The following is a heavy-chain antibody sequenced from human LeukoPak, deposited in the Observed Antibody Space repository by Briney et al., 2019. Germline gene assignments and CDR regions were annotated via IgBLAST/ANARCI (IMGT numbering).Heavy chain of an antibody. CDR1: GGTFSSYA. D-gene: IGHD2-2*02. Sequence: GASVKVSCKAPGGTFSSYAISWVRQAPGQGLEWMGGIIPIFGTADYAQKFQGRVTITADESTSTAYMELSSLRSEDTAVYYCARSRVGGYCSSTSCHTQYYFDYWGQGTLVTVSS. J-gene: IGHJ4*02. V-gene: IGHV1-69*13. CDR2: IIPIFGTA. CDR3: ARSRVGGYCSSTSCHTQYYFDY.